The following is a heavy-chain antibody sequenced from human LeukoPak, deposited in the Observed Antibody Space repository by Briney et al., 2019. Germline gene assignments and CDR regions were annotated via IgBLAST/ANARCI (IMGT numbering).Heavy chain of an antibody. J-gene: IGHJ3*02. CDR3: ARGAQGDAFDI. V-gene: IGHV5-51*01. Sequence: GESLKTSFKGSGYIFTSYWIGWVRQMPGRGLEWMGIIYPGYSETRYSPSFQGQVTISADKSISTAYLQWSSLKASDTAMYYCARGAQGDAFDIWGQGTMVTVSS. CDR2: IYPGYSET. CDR1: GYIFTSYW.